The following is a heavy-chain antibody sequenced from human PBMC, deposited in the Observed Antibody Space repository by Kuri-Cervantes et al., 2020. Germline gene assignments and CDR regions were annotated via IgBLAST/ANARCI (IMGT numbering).Heavy chain of an antibody. CDR3: ARDGYNFPDY. Sequence: GGSLRLSCAASGFTFSSYGMHWVRRAPGKGLEWVAVIGYDGSNKYYADSVKGRFTISRDNSKNTLCLQMNSLRAEDTAVYYCARDGYNFPDYWGQGTLVTVSS. D-gene: IGHD5-24*01. CDR2: IGYDGSNK. CDR1: GFTFSSYG. V-gene: IGHV3-33*01. J-gene: IGHJ4*02.